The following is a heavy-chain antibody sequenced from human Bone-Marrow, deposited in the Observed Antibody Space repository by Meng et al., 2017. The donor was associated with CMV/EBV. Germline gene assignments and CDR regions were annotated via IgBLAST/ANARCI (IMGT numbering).Heavy chain of an antibody. CDR1: GYAFIGYY. D-gene: IGHD2-2*02. J-gene: IGHJ4*02. CDR3: ACLPTTVRGY. V-gene: IGHV1-2*02. CDR2: ISPDSGDT. Sequence: ASVKVSCKASGYAFIGYYMHWVRQAPGQGLEWMGWISPDSGDTNYAQSFQGRVTMTRDTSISTAYMELSSLRSDDTAIYYCACLPTTVRGYWGQGTLVTGSS.